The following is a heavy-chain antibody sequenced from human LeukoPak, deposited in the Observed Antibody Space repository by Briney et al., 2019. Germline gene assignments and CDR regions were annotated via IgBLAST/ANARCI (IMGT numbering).Heavy chain of an antibody. CDR1: GGTFSSYA. D-gene: IGHD5-24*01. Sequence: ASVKVSCKASGGTFSSYAISWVRQAPGQGLEWMGRIIPILGIANYAQKFQGRVTITADKSTSTAYMELSSLRSEDTAVYYCARDVTRDGYNFDYPSPEDDAFDIWGQGTMVTVSS. J-gene: IGHJ3*02. CDR2: IIPILGIA. CDR3: ARDVTRDGYNFDYPSPEDDAFDI. V-gene: IGHV1-69*04.